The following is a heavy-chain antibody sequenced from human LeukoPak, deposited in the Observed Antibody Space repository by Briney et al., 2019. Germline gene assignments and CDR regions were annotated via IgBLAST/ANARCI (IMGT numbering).Heavy chain of an antibody. J-gene: IGHJ4*02. D-gene: IGHD3-3*01. CDR1: GGSIRSRTYY. V-gene: IGHV4-39*01. CDR2: VYYSGST. CDR3: ATSNFWSGYSDY. Sequence: SETLSLTCTVSGGSIRSRTYYWGWIRQPPGKGLEWIGTVYYSGSTYYNPSLKSRVTISVDTSKDQFSLKVNSVTAADTAVYYCATSNFWSGYSDYWGQGTLVTVSS.